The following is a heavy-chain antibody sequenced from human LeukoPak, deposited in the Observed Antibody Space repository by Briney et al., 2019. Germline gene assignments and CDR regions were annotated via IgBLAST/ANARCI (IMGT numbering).Heavy chain of an antibody. CDR1: GYTFSSYR. D-gene: IGHD3-10*01. CDR2: LSGCGGSA. CDR3: AKDVLRGVTPRGLDY. Sequence: GGSLRLLCAASGYTFSSYRMSGPRHARGKGLEGVSALSGCGGSAYFADAVKGRFTISRDNSKNTLYLQMSSLRVEDTAVYYCAKDVLRGVTPRGLDYWGQGTLVTVSS. J-gene: IGHJ4*02. V-gene: IGHV3-23*01.